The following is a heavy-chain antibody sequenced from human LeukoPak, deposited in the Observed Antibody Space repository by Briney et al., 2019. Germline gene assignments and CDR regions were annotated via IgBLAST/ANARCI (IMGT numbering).Heavy chain of an antibody. J-gene: IGHJ4*02. CDR3: ARAYYYDSSGPLHYFDY. CDR1: VYTLTIYL. Sequence: SLKVSCKASVYTLTIYLMHGVRQAPRQGLEWRGIINSSGGVTTYAQKLRGRVSMTRDTSTSTVNMELSSLRSEDTAVYYCARAYYYDSSGPLHYFDYWGQGTLVTVSS. V-gene: IGHV1-46*01. CDR2: INSSGGVT. D-gene: IGHD3-22*01.